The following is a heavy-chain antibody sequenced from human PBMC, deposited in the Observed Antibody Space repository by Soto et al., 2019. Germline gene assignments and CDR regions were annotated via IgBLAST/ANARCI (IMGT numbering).Heavy chain of an antibody. V-gene: IGHV3-23*01. CDR2: ISGSGGST. CDR1: GFTFSSYA. CDR3: AKDGPYYYDSSGFDYYYYGMDV. D-gene: IGHD3-22*01. Sequence: GGSLRLSCAASGFTFSSYAMSWVRQAPGKGLEWVSAISGSGGSTYYADSVKGRFTISRDNSKNTLYLQMNSLRAEDTAVYYCAKDGPYYYDSSGFDYYYYGMDVWGQGTTVTVSS. J-gene: IGHJ6*02.